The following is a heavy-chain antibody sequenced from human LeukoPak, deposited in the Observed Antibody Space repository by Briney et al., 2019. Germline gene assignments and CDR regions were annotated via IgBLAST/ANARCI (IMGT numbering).Heavy chain of an antibody. V-gene: IGHV1-18*04. CDR2: ISAYNGNT. J-gene: IGHJ5*02. Sequence: ASVKVSCKASGYTFTSYGISWVRQAPGQGLEWMGWISAYNGNTNYAQKLQGRVTMTTDTSTSTAYMELRTLRSDDTAVYYCARASNYDILTGYEDLWGQGTLVTVSS. CDR1: GYTFTSYG. CDR3: ARASNYDILTGYEDL. D-gene: IGHD3-9*01.